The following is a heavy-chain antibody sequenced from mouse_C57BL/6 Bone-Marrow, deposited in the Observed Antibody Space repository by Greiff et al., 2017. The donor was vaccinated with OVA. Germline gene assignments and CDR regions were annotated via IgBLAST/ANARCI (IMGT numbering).Heavy chain of an antibody. CDR3: ARDSIYYYGRSYDY. J-gene: IGHJ2*01. V-gene: IGHV1-7*01. D-gene: IGHD1-1*01. CDR2: ITPSSGYT. CDR1: GYTFPSYW. Sequence: QVHVKQSGAELAKPGASVKLSCKASGYTFPSYWMHWVNQRPGQGLEWIGYITPSSGYTKYNQKFKDKATLTADKSSSTAYMQLSSLTYEDSAVYYCARDSIYYYGRSYDYWGKGTTLTVSS.